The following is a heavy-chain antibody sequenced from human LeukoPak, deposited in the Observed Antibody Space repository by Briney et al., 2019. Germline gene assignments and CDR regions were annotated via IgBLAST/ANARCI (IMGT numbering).Heavy chain of an antibody. CDR3: ARVGIVVVVAAAFDI. CDR1: GGSISSSNW. V-gene: IGHV4-4*02. J-gene: IGHJ3*02. D-gene: IGHD2-15*01. Sequence: SGTLSLTCAVSGGSISSSNWWSWVRQPPGKGLEWIGEIYHSGSTNYNPSLKSQVTISVDKSKNQFSLKLSSVTAADTAVYYCARVGIVVVVAAAFDIWGQGTMVTVSS. CDR2: IYHSGST.